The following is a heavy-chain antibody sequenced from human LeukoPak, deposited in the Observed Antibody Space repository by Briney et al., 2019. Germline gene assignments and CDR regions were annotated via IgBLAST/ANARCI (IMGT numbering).Heavy chain of an antibody. V-gene: IGHV4-59*01. CDR3: ARGVYGSGGY. J-gene: IGHJ4*02. CDR2: IYYSGST. D-gene: IGHD3-10*01. CDR1: GGSIYSYY. Sequence: SETLSLTCTVSGGSIYSYYWTWIRQPPGKGLEWIGYIYYSGSTNYNPSLKSRVTMSVDTSKNQFSLKLSSVTAADTAVYYCARGVYGSGGYWGQGTLVTVSS.